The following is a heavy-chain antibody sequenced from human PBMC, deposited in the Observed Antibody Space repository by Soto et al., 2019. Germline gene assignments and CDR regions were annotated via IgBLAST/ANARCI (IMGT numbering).Heavy chain of an antibody. CDR1: GFTFSTYA. Sequence: GGSLRLSCAASGFTFSTYAMSWVRQAPGKGLEWVSGISGSAYYADAVKGRFTISRDNSKNTLYLQMNSLRAEDTAMYYCAKDKGYSSGDVFDIWGQGTMVTVS. J-gene: IGHJ3*02. V-gene: IGHV3-23*01. CDR2: ISGSA. CDR3: AKDKGYSSGDVFDI. D-gene: IGHD5-18*01.